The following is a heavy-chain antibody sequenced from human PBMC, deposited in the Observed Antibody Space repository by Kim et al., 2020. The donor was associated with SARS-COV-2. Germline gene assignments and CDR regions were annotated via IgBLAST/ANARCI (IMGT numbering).Heavy chain of an antibody. Sequence: ASVKVSCKASGYTFTGYYMHWVRQAPGQGLEWMGWINPNSGGTNYAQKFQGRVTMTRDTSISTAYMELSRLRSDDTAVYYCARAQTRGYCSSTSCYLVYYYGMDIWGHGTTVTVSS. CDR3: ARAQTRGYCSSTSCYLVYYYGMDI. D-gene: IGHD2-2*03. V-gene: IGHV1-2*02. CDR1: GYTFTGYY. CDR2: INPNSGGT. J-gene: IGHJ6*02.